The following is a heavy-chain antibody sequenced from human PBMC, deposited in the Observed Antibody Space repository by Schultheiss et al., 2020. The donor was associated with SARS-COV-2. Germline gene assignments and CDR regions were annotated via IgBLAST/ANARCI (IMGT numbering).Heavy chain of an antibody. CDR1: GFTFSSYA. Sequence: GESLKISCAASGFTFSSYAMSWVRQAPGKGLEWVSAISGSGGSTYYADSVKGRFTISRDNSKNTLYLQMNSLRAEDTAVYYCASEQLWLQGLDYWGQGTLVTVSS. D-gene: IGHD5-18*01. J-gene: IGHJ4*02. V-gene: IGHV3-23*01. CDR3: ASEQLWLQGLDY. CDR2: ISGSGGST.